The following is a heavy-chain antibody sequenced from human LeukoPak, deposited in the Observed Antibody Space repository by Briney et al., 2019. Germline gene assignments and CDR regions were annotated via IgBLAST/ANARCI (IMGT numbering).Heavy chain of an antibody. CDR2: ISDRGTYI. CDR1: GFTFSTYS. Sequence: GGSLRLSCTASGFTFSTYSMNWVRQAPGKGLEWVASISDRGTYIYYADSVKGRFTISRDNAKNSLYLQMNSLRAEDTAVYYCANHLACGSTSRPPFDSWGQGTLVTVSS. J-gene: IGHJ4*02. V-gene: IGHV3-21*01. D-gene: IGHD2-2*01. CDR3: ANHLACGSTSRPPFDS.